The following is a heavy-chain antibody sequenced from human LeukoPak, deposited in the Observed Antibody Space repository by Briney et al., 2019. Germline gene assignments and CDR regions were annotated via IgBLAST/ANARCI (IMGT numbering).Heavy chain of an antibody. D-gene: IGHD4-17*01. J-gene: IGHJ3*02. V-gene: IGHV4-39*01. CDR1: GGSISSSSYY. CDR2: IYYSGST. Sequence: TSETLSLTCTVSGGSISSSSYYWGWIRQPPGKGLEWIGSIYYSGSTYYNPPLKSRVTISVDTSKNQFSLKLSSVTAADTAVYYCARHEDYGDCSTGAFDIWGQGTMVTVSS. CDR3: ARHEDYGDCSTGAFDI.